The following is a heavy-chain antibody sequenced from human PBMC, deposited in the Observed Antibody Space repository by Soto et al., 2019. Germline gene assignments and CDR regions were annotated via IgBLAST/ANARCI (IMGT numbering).Heavy chain of an antibody. J-gene: IGHJ5*02. CDR2: IYYSGST. CDR1: GGSISSRGYY. Sequence: QLQLQESGPGLVKPSETLSLTCTVSGGSISSRGYYRGWIRQPPGKGLEWIGTIYYSGSTYYNPSLKTRVTISVDTSKNQFSRKLSSVTAADTSVYYCATSNGFDPWGQGTLVTVSS. V-gene: IGHV4-39*01. CDR3: ATSNGFDP.